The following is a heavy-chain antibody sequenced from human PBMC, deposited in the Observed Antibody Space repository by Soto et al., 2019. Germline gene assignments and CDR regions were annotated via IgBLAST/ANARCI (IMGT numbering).Heavy chain of an antibody. Sequence: EVQLVESGGGLVTPGASLRLSCAASGFTFSSYHMNWVRQAPGKGLEWVSSISNVNNQKYYADSLKGRFTISRDNAKNSLYLQMNSLRVEETAVYYCAREVSDYGGLDYWGQGTLVTVSS. D-gene: IGHD4-17*01. CDR2: ISNVNNQK. V-gene: IGHV3-21*01. CDR1: GFTFSSYH. J-gene: IGHJ4*02. CDR3: AREVSDYGGLDY.